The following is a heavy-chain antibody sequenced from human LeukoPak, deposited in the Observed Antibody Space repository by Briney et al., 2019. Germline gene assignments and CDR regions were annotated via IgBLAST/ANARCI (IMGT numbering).Heavy chain of an antibody. Sequence: SETLSLTCTVSGGSISSSSYYWGWIRQPPGKGLEWIGSIYYSGSTYYNPSLKSRVTISVDTSKNQFSLKLSSVTAADTAVYYCARHDPAVTTPYFDYWGQGTLVTVSS. D-gene: IGHD4-17*01. J-gene: IGHJ4*02. CDR3: ARHDPAVTTPYFDY. CDR2: IYYSGST. CDR1: GGSISSSSYY. V-gene: IGHV4-39*01.